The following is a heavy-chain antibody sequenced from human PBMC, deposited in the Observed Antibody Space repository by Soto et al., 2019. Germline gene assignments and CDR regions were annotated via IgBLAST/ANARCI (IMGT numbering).Heavy chain of an antibody. Sequence: SSETLSLTCTVSGGSISSSSYYWGWIRQPPGKELEWIGSIYYRGSTYYNTSLKSRVTISVDTSKKQFSLKLSSVTAADTAVYYCARHLGGGEWFLFPGCYGMDVWGQGTTVTVS. CDR3: ARHLGGGEWFLFPGCYGMDV. D-gene: IGHD3-3*01. CDR2: IYYRGST. V-gene: IGHV4-39*01. CDR1: GGSISSSSYY. J-gene: IGHJ6*02.